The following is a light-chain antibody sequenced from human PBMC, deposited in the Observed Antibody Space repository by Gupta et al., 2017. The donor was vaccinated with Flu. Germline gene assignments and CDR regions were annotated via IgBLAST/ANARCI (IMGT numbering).Light chain of an antibody. CDR1: QGIGNY. CDR3: QKYNSVPLT. Sequence: PSSLSASVGDRVTITCRASQGIGNYLAWYQQKAGKVPKLLIYAASTLQSGVPSRFSGSGSGIDFTLTISSLQPEDVATYYCQKYNSVPLTFGGGTKVEIK. CDR2: AAS. V-gene: IGKV1-27*01. J-gene: IGKJ4*01.